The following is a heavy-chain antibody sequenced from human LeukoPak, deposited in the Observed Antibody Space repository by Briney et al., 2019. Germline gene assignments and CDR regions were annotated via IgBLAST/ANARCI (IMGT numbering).Heavy chain of an antibody. CDR2: IYYSGSN. D-gene: IGHD6-13*01. CDR3: ARAAAAAPAEYFQH. CDR1: GGSISSYY. J-gene: IGHJ1*01. Sequence: SETLSLTCTVSGGSISSYYWSWLRQPPGKGLEWSGYIYYSGSNNYNPSLKSRVTISVDTSKNQFSLKLSSVTAADTAVYYCARAAAAAPAEYFQHWGQGTLVTVSS. V-gene: IGHV4-59*01.